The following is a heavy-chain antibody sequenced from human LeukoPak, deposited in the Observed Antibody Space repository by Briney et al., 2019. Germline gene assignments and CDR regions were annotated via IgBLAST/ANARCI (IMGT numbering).Heavy chain of an antibody. J-gene: IGHJ4*02. CDR2: ISGSGGST. V-gene: IGHV3-23*01. D-gene: IGHD6-13*01. Sequence: GGSLRLSCAASGFTFSNYAMSWVRQAPGKGLEWVSGISGSGGSTYYADSVKGRFTISRDNSKNTLYLQMNSLRAEDTAVYYCARASYSSSWYGVYYWGQGTLVTVSS. CDR3: ARASYSSSWYGVYY. CDR1: GFTFSNYA.